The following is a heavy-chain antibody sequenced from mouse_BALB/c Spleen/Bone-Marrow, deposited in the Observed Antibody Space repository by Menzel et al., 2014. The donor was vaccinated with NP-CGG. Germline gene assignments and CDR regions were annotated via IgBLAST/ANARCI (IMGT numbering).Heavy chain of an antibody. CDR2: INPSNGRT. Sequence: QVQLQQSGAELVKPGASVKLSCKASGYTFTSYWMHWVKQRPGQGLEWIGEINPSNGRTNYNEKFKSKATLTVDKSSSTAYMQLSSLTPEGSAVYYCARRTTTVVATDYWGQGTTLTVSS. V-gene: IGHV1S81*02. J-gene: IGHJ2*01. CDR1: GYTFTSYW. D-gene: IGHD1-1*01. CDR3: ARRTTTVVATDY.